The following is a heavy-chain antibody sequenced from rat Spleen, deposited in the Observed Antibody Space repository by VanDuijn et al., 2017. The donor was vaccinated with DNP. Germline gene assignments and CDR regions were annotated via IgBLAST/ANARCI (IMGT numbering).Heavy chain of an antibody. CDR1: GFTFSNYD. Sequence: EVQLVGSGGDLVQPGRSLKLSCAASGFTFSNYDMAWVRQAPTKGLEWVACIGPNSAYTYYRDSVKGRFSVSRDDAKGSLYLQLDSLRSEDTATYYCARSPYSSYMGAMDAWGQGTSVTVSS. D-gene: IGHD1-2*01. CDR2: IGPNSAYT. V-gene: IGHV5-25*01. CDR3: ARSPYSSYMGAMDA. J-gene: IGHJ4*01.